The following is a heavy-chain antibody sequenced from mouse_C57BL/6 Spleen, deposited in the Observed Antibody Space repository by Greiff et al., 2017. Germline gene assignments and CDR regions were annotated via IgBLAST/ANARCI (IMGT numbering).Heavy chain of an antibody. J-gene: IGHJ3*01. CDR2: IHPSDSDT. CDR3: AISQVYSWFAY. Sequence: QVQLKQPGAELVKPGASVKVSCKASGYTFTSYWMHWVKQRPGQGLEWIGRIHPSDSDTNYNQKFKGKATLTVDKSSSTAYMQLSSLTSEDSAVYYCAISQVYSWFAYWGQGTLVTVSA. CDR1: GYTFTSYW. V-gene: IGHV1-74*01. D-gene: IGHD1-1*01.